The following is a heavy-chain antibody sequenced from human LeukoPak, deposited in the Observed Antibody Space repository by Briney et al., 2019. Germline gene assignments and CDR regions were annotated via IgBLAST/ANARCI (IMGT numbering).Heavy chain of an antibody. CDR3: ARLEGYCSSTSCLD. V-gene: IGHV5-10-1*01. J-gene: IGHJ4*02. CDR2: IDPSDSYT. D-gene: IGHD2-2*01. CDR1: GYSVTSYW. Sequence: GESLKISCKGSGYSVTSYWISWVRQLPGKGLEWMGRIDPSDSYTNYSPSFQGHVTISADKSISTAYLQWSSLKASDTAMYYCARLEGYCSSTSCLDWGQGTLVTVSS.